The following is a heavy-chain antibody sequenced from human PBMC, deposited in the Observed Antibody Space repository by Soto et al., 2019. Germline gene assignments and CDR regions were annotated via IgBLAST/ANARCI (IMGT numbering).Heavy chain of an antibody. CDR3: TKVTVDGITGIDY. Sequence: GGPLRLSCAASGFNVGAFAVNWVRPAPGKGLEWVSGISVSDAFIYYADSVRGRFSISRDASENILYLQMNSLRVDDTALYYCTKVTVDGITGIDYWGPGTLVTVSS. V-gene: IGHV3-23*01. D-gene: IGHD1-20*01. CDR1: GFNVGAFA. J-gene: IGHJ4*02. CDR2: ISVSDAFI.